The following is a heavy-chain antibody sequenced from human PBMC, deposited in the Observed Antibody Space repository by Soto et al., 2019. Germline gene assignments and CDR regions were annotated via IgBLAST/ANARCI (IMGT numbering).Heavy chain of an antibody. CDR1: GYTFTSYD. D-gene: IGHD3-9*01. V-gene: IGHV1-8*01. CDR3: ARDYDILTDGRDY. J-gene: IGHJ4*02. CDR2: MNPNSGNT. Sequence: ASVKVSCKASGYTFTSYDINWARQATGQGLEWMGWMNPNSGNTGYAQKFQGRVTMTRNTSISTAYMELSSLRSEDTAVYYCARDYDILTDGRDYWGQATLVTVSS.